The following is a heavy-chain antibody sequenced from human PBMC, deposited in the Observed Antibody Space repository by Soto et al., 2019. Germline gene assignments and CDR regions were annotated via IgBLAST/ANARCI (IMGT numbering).Heavy chain of an antibody. D-gene: IGHD3-3*01. CDR3: ARGAFGAYYLDY. CDR1: GFTFSSYW. J-gene: IGHJ4*02. Sequence: EVQLVDSGGGLVQPGGSLRLSCAASGFTFSSYWIHWVRQAPGEGLVWVSRIKGDGITTNYAASVKGRFTISRDYAKNTVFLQMNSLRAEDTAVYYCARGAFGAYYLDYWGQGTLVTVSS. CDR2: IKGDGITT. V-gene: IGHV3-74*01.